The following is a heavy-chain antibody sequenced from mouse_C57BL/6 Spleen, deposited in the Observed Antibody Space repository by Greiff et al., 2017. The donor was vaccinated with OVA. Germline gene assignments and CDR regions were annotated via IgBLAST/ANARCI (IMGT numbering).Heavy chain of an antibody. V-gene: IGHV5-17*01. Sequence: EVMLVESGGGLVKPGGSLKLSCAASGFTFSDYGMHWVRQAPEKGLEWVAYISSGSSTIYYADTVKGRFTISRDNAKNTLFLQMTSLCAEDTAMYYGARDWDDSSGYFDVWGTGTTVTVSS. D-gene: IGHD4-1*01. CDR1: GFTFSDYG. CDR3: ARDWDDSSGYFDV. J-gene: IGHJ1*03. CDR2: ISSGSSTI.